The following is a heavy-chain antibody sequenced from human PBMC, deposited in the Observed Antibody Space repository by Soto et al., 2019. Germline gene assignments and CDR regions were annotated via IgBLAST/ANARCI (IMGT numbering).Heavy chain of an antibody. V-gene: IGHV1-18*01. CDR2: ISAYNGNT. CDR1: GYTFTSYG. D-gene: IGHD1-1*01. J-gene: IGHJ6*02. CDR3: ARDRWSGPYYYYGMDV. Sequence: GASVKVSCKASGYTFTSYGISWVRQAPGQGLEWMGWISAYNGNTNYAQKLQGRVTMTTDTSTSTAYMELRSLRSDDTAVYYCARDRWSGPYYYYGMDVWGQGTTVTVSS.